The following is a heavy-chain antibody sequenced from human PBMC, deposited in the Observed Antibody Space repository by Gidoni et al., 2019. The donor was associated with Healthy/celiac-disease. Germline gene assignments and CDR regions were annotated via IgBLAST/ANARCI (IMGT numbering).Heavy chain of an antibody. Sequence: EVQLVQSGAEVNKPGESLKISCKGSGYSFTISWIGWVRQMPGKGLEWMGILLPGDPETRYSPSFQGQVTISADKSISTAYLQWSSLKASDTAMYYCARGGHNAWLVSVYFDYWGQGTLVTVSA. J-gene: IGHJ4*02. D-gene: IGHD6-19*01. CDR2: LLPGDPET. CDR3: ARGGHNAWLVSVYFDY. V-gene: IGHV5-51*01. CDR1: GYSFTISW.